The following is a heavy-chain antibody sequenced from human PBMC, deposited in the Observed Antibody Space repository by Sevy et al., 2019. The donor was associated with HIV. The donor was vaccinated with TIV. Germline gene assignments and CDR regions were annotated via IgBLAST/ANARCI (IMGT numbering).Heavy chain of an antibody. CDR3: AKDDAGYSSSWAGVDY. CDR1: GFTFSTYD. J-gene: IGHJ4*02. Sequence: GGTLRLSCAASGFTFSTYDMHMVRQAPGKGLEWVAVISYDGRKKFYADSVKGRFTISRDNAKNTLYLQMNSLRAEDTAVYYCAKDDAGYSSSWAGVDYWGQGTLVTVSS. V-gene: IGHV3-30*18. D-gene: IGHD6-13*01. CDR2: ISYDGRKK.